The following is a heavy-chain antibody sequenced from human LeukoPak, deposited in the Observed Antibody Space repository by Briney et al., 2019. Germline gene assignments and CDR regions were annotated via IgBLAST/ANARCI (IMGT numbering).Heavy chain of an antibody. D-gene: IGHD3-22*01. J-gene: IGHJ2*01. Sequence: GGSLRLSCAASGFTFSSHRMSWVRQAPGKGLEWVANIKKDGSEKYYVDSVKGRFTISRDNAKTSLYLQMNSLRAEDTAVYYCARDQDYYDSSGPHFSNWYFDLWGRGTLVTVSS. CDR3: ARDQDYYDSSGPHFSNWYFDL. V-gene: IGHV3-7*01. CDR1: GFTFSSHR. CDR2: IKKDGSEK.